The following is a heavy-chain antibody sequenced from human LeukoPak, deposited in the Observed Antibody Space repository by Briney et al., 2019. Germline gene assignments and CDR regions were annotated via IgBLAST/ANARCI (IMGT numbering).Heavy chain of an antibody. J-gene: IGHJ6*03. V-gene: IGHV4-61*02. CDR3: ARYWGSSYYYYYMDV. Sequence: ASETLSLTCTVSGGSISSGSYYWSWIRQSAGKGLEWIGRIYTSGNTNYNPSLKSRVTISVDTPKNQFSLKLSSVTAADTAVYYCARYWGSSYYYYYMDVWGKGTTVTVSS. D-gene: IGHD6-6*01. CDR1: GGSISSGSYY. CDR2: IYTSGNT.